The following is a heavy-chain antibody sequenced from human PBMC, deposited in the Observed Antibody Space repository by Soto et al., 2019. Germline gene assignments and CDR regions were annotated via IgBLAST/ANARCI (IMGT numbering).Heavy chain of an antibody. D-gene: IGHD6-6*01. CDR3: ARNGTYSSSLSKYSGMAV. J-gene: IGHJ6*02. CDR1: GGTFANFI. CDR2: IVPMFGTP. V-gene: IGHV1-69*01. Sequence: QVQLVQSGAEVKEPGSSVRVSCKASGGTFANFIMNWVRQTPGQGLEWMGGIVPMFGTPTYAEKFKGRVTISATGSTSTAYMEWTSMRSEDTAVYYSARNGTYSSSLSKYSGMAVWGQGPTVNVS.